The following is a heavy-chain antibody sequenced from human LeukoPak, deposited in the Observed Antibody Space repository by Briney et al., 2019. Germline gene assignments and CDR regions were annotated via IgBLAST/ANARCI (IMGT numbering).Heavy chain of an antibody. D-gene: IGHD3-22*01. Sequence: GASVKVSCKASGGTFSSYAISWVRQAPGQGLEWMGRIIPIFGTANYAQKFQGRVTITTDESTSTAYMELSSLRSEDTAVYYRARDHYYDSSGYAYWGQGTLVTVSS. CDR1: GGTFSSYA. J-gene: IGHJ4*02. CDR3: ARDHYYDSSGYAY. CDR2: IIPIFGTA. V-gene: IGHV1-69*05.